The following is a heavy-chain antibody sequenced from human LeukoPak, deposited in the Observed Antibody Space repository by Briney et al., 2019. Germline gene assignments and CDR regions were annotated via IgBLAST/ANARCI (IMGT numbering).Heavy chain of an antibody. Sequence: GGSLRLSCAASGFTFSSYAMSWVRQAPGKGLEWVSAISGSGGSTYYADSVKGRFTISRDNSKNTLYLQMNSLRAEDTAVYFCGREIYSHYYYYYMDVWGKGTTVTVSS. CDR3: GREIYSHYYYYYMDV. J-gene: IGHJ6*03. V-gene: IGHV3-23*01. D-gene: IGHD4-11*01. CDR2: ISGSGGST. CDR1: GFTFSSYA.